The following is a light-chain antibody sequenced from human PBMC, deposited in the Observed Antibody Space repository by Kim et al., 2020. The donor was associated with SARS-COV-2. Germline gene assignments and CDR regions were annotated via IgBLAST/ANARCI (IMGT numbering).Light chain of an antibody. V-gene: IGKV3-15*01. J-gene: IGKJ4*01. CDR2: GAS. CDR3: QQYTTWPLT. Sequence: VSPGERATLSCRASQSVSNNLAWYQQKSGQGPRLLIYGASTRATGIPARFSGSGSGTEFTLTISSLQSEDFAVYYCQQYTTWPLTFGGGTKVDIK. CDR1: QSVSNN.